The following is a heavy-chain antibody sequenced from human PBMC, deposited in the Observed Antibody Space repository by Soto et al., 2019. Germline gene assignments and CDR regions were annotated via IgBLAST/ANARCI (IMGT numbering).Heavy chain of an antibody. Sequence: QVQLQESGPGLVEPSETLSLMCTVSGGSISSNYWSWIRQPTGKGLEYLGYIYYGGSTNYNPSLTSRVTISVDTSKNQFSLKRSSVTAADTAVYYCARGGASPDYWGQGTLVTVSS. J-gene: IGHJ4*02. CDR2: IYYGGST. V-gene: IGHV4-59*01. CDR1: GGSISSNY. CDR3: ARGGASPDY. D-gene: IGHD1-26*01.